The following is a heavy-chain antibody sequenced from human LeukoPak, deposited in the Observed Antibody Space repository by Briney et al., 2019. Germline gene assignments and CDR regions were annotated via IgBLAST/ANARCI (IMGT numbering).Heavy chain of an antibody. J-gene: IGHJ3*02. CDR3: ARGAYCGGDCYPFDAFDI. Sequence: GGSLRLSCAASGFTFSSYSMTWVRQAPGKGLEWVSSISSSSSYIYYADSVKGRFTISRDNAKNSLYLQMNSLRAEDTAVYYCARGAYCGGDCYPFDAFDIWGQGTMVTVSS. CDR1: GFTFSSYS. V-gene: IGHV3-21*01. CDR2: ISSSSSYI. D-gene: IGHD2-21*02.